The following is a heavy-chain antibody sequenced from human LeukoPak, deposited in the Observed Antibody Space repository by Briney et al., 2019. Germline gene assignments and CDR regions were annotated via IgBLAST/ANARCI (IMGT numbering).Heavy chain of an antibody. V-gene: IGHV3-15*01. J-gene: IGHJ6*02. D-gene: IGHD6-19*01. CDR2: IKSKTDSGTT. CDR3: TTEYVATSSGWYPYYYYGMDV. CDR1: GFTFSNAC. Sequence: GGSLRLSCAASGFTFSNACMSWVRQAPGKGLEWVGRIKSKTDSGTTDYAAPVKGRFTISRDDSKNTLYLQMNSLKTEDTAVYYCTTEYVATSSGWYPYYYYGMDVWGQGTTVTVSS.